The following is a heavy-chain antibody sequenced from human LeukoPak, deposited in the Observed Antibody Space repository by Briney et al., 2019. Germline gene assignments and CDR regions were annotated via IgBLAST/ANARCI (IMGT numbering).Heavy chain of an antibody. Sequence: GALRLPCAASGFTFSNYWMHWVRQAPGKGLVWVSHINSDGSSTTYADSVKGRFTISRDNAKNTLYLQMNSLRVEDTAVYYCARGGPAAMGMSNFDYWGQGTLVTVSS. CDR2: INSDGSST. CDR3: ARGGPAAMGMSNFDY. D-gene: IGHD2-2*01. CDR1: GFTFSNYW. V-gene: IGHV3-74*01. J-gene: IGHJ4*02.